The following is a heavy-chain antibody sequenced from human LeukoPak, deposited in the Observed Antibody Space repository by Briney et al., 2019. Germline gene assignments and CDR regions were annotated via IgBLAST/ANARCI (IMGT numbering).Heavy chain of an antibody. Sequence: GASVKVSCKASGGTFSSYAISWVRQAPGQGLEWMGGIIPIFGTANYAQKFQGRVTITADESTSTAYMELSSLRSEDTAVYYCARVGSPGNDYVWGSYLPWSNWFDPWGQGTLVTVSS. CDR2: IIPIFGTA. CDR3: ARVGSPGNDYVWGSYLPWSNWFDP. D-gene: IGHD3-16*02. CDR1: GGTFSSYA. J-gene: IGHJ5*02. V-gene: IGHV1-69*13.